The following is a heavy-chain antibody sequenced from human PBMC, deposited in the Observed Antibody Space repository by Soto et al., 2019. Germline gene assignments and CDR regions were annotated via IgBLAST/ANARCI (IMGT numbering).Heavy chain of an antibody. CDR3: ATNTIHLNDAFDI. Sequence: ASVKVSCKASGYTFTGYYMHWVRQAPGQGLEWMGWINPNSGGTNYAQKFQGRVTMTRDTSISTAYMELSRLRSDDTAVYYCATNTIHLNDAFDIWGQGTMVPVSS. J-gene: IGHJ3*02. CDR1: GYTFTGYY. D-gene: IGHD3-3*01. V-gene: IGHV1-2*02. CDR2: INPNSGGT.